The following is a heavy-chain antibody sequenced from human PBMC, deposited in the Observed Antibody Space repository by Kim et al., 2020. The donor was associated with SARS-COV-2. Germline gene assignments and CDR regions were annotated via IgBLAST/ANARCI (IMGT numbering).Heavy chain of an antibody. CDR2: IVTTGINT. J-gene: IGHJ4*02. Sequence: GGSLRLSCAASGFTFSSYAMHWVRQAPGKGLEYVSAIVTTGINTYYANSLKGRFTISRDNSKNTLYLQMGSLRAEDMAVYYCARIDNSGYYHVDYWGQGT. CDR3: ARIDNSGYYHVDY. V-gene: IGHV3-64*01. CDR1: GFTFSSYA. D-gene: IGHD3-22*01.